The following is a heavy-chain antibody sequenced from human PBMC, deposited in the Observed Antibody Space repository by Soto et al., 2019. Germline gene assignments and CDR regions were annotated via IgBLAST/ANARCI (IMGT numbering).Heavy chain of an antibody. CDR2: IIVSHGRP. D-gene: IGHD3-3*01. J-gene: IGHJ4*02. V-gene: IGHV1-3*01. CDR3: AREPEDGVPGDF. CDR1: GYTFTSHT. Sequence: QVQLVQSGAEVKEPGASVKVSCKASGYTFTSHTIHWARQAPGQGLEWMGWIIVSHGRPRIAPHFQGRVTLTTDTSATTAYIELNSLTSEDTAVYFCAREPEDGVPGDFWGQGTIVVVSS.